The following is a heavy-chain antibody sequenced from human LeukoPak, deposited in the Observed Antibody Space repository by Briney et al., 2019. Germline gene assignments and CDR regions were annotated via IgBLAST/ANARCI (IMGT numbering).Heavy chain of an antibody. CDR1: GFTFSSYA. J-gene: IGHJ4*02. V-gene: IGHV3-64*01. CDR3: ARDQGVWPVTTPFSDY. D-gene: IGHD4-11*01. CDR2: ISSNGGST. Sequence: GGSLRLSCAASGFTFSSYAMHWVRQAPGKGLEYVSAISSNGGSTYYANSVKGRFTISGDNSKNTLYLQMGSLRAEDMAVYYCARDQGVWPVTTPFSDYWGQGTLVTVSS.